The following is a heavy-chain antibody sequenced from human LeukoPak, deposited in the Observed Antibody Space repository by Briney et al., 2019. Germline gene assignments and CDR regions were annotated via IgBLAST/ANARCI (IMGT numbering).Heavy chain of an antibody. CDR2: IYYSGST. V-gene: IGHV4-31*03. D-gene: IGHD3-22*01. CDR1: GGSISSDGYY. J-gene: IGHJ4*02. Sequence: SETLSLTCTVSGGSISSDGYYWSWIRQHPGKGLEWIGYIYYSGSTYSNPSLKSRVTISIDTSKNQFSLKLSSMTAADTAVYYCARDPSSGYFPHWGQGTLVTVSS. CDR3: ARDPSSGYFPH.